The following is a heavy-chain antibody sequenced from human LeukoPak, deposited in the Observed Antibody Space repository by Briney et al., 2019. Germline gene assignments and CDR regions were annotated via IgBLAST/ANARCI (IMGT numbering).Heavy chain of an antibody. CDR1: GFTFDDYA. J-gene: IGHJ3*02. V-gene: IGHV3-9*03. Sequence: GGSLRLSCAASGFTFDDYAMHWVRQAPGKGLEWVSGISWNSGSIGYADSVKGRFTTSRDNAKNSLYLQMNSLRAEDMALYYCAKGVVPAAIRGGDAFDIWGQGTMVTVSS. D-gene: IGHD2-2*02. CDR3: AKGVVPAAIRGGDAFDI. CDR2: ISWNSGSI.